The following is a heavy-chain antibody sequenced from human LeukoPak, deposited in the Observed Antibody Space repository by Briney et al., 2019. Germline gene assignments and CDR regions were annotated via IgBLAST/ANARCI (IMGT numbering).Heavy chain of an antibody. CDR1: GGSISSYY. J-gene: IGHJ4*02. V-gene: IGHV4-59*08. CDR3: ARRLSGWYGNYLDY. Sequence: SETLSLTCTVSGGSISSYYWSWIRQPPGKGLEWIGYIYYSGSTNYNPSLKSRVTISVDTSKNQFSLKLSSVTAADTAVYYCARRLSGWYGNYLDYWGQGTLVTVSS. D-gene: IGHD6-19*01. CDR2: IYYSGST.